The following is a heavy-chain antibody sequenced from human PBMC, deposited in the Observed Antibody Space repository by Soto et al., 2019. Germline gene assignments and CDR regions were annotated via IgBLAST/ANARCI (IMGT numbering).Heavy chain of an antibody. CDR3: AKDSPFSGTGRLAFDY. CDR2: TGGSGVAT. CDR1: GFTFSGYA. J-gene: IGHJ4*02. D-gene: IGHD3-10*01. Sequence: EVQLLESGGALVQPGGSLRLSCAASGFTFSGYAMTWVRQAPGKGLEWVSSTGGSGVATYYADSVTGRFTNSRDNSKNTLYLQMDSLRAEDTAVYYCAKDSPFSGTGRLAFDYWGQGTLVTVSS. V-gene: IGHV3-23*01.